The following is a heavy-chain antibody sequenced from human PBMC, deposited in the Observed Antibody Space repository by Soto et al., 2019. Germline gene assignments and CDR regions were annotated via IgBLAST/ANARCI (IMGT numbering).Heavy chain of an antibody. CDR2: MNTNTGNT. CDR3: ERVVRFFGGHAGY. V-gene: IGHV1-8*01. J-gene: IGHJ4*02. Sequence: QVLLVQSGADVKKPGASVKVSCKTSGYTFTEFDINWVRQAPGQGLEWMGWMNTNTGNTGYAQKFQGRVTMTRDTSISTAYMELRRLISEDTAVYYGERVVRFFGGHAGYWGQGTLVTVSS. CDR1: GYTFTEFD. D-gene: IGHD3-3*01.